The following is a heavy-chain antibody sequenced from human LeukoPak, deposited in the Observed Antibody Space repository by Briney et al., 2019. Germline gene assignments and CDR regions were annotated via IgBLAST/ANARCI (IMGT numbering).Heavy chain of an antibody. CDR2: ISSIGSTI. V-gene: IGHV3-48*03. CDR3: AISPIVGAGLVYY. J-gene: IGHJ4*02. Sequence: PGGSLRLSCAASGFTFSSYEMNWVRQAPGKGLEWVSYISSIGSTIYYADSVKGRFTISRDNATNSLYLQMNSLRAEDTAVYYCAISPIVGAGLVYYWGQGTLVTVSS. D-gene: IGHD1-26*01. CDR1: GFTFSSYE.